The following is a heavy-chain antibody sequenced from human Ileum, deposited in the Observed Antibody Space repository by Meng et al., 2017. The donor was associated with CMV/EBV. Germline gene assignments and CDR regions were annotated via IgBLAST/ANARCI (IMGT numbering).Heavy chain of an antibody. CDR2: IYYSGST. Sequence: GSLRLSCTVSGGSMSSYYWCWIRQPPGRGLEYIGYIYYSGSTNYNPSLKRRVILSEDTSKNQFSLKVSSVTAADTAVYYCARVLCFGETYYGLDVWGQGTTVTVSS. V-gene: IGHV4-59*12. D-gene: IGHD3-10*01. CDR1: GGSMSSYY. CDR3: ARVLCFGETYYGLDV. J-gene: IGHJ6*02.